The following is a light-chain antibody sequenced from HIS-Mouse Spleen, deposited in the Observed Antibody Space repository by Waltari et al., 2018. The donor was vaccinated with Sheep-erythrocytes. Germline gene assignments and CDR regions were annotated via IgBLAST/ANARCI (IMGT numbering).Light chain of an antibody. J-gene: IGLJ3*02. V-gene: IGLV2-23*01. CDR3: CSYAGSSTWV. Sequence: QSALTQPASVSGSPGQSITISCTGTSSDVGSYNLFPWYQQHPGKAPKLMSYEGSKRPSGVSNRFSGSKSGNTASLTISGLQAEDEADYYCCSYAGSSTWVFGGGTKLTVL. CDR1: SSDVGSYNL. CDR2: EGS.